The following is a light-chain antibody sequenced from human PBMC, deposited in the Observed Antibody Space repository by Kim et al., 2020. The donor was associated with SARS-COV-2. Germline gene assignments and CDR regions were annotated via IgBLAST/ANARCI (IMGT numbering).Light chain of an antibody. Sequence: GDRVTITCRASQDISNYLAWFQLKPGKAPKLLIYAASALQPGIPSRFSGSGSGTDFTLTVTSLQPEDVATYYCQKCDSAPWTFGQGTKVDIK. V-gene: IGKV1-27*01. CDR1: QDISNY. CDR3: QKCDSAPWT. CDR2: AAS. J-gene: IGKJ1*01.